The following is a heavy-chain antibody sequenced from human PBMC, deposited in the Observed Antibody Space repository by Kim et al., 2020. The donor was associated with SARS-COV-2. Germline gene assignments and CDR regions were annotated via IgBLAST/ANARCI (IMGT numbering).Heavy chain of an antibody. J-gene: IGHJ5*02. D-gene: IGHD6-13*01. Sequence: YAGSVRGRFTISRDNAKNSLYLQMNSLRDADTAVYYCARGAAAGTSWFDPWGQGTLVTVSS. CDR3: ARGAAAGTSWFDP. V-gene: IGHV3-48*02.